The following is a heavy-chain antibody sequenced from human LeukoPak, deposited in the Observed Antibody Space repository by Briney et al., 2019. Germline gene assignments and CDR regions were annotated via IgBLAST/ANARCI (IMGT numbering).Heavy chain of an antibody. Sequence: GSLRLSCAASGFTFSDYAMSWVRQAPGKGLEWVAVISYDGSNKYYADSVKGRFTISRDNSKNTLYLQMNSLRAEDTAVYYCARGGIGYCSSTSCHNPYDYWGQGTLVTVSS. J-gene: IGHJ4*02. CDR2: ISYDGSNK. CDR1: GFTFSDYA. V-gene: IGHV3-30*04. CDR3: ARGGIGYCSSTSCHNPYDY. D-gene: IGHD2-2*02.